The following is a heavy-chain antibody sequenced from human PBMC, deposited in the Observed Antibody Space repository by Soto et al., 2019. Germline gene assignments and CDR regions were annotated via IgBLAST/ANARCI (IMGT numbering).Heavy chain of an antibody. CDR1: GYTFTSHG. V-gene: IGHV1-18*01. D-gene: IGHD3-9*01. CDR2: ISTYNGKT. J-gene: IGHJ3*02. CDR3: ARLLTEGVTYREDAFDI. Sequence: QVQLVQSGGEVKKPGASVKVSCKASGYTFTSHGISWVRRAPGQGLEWMGWISTYNGKTDYAEKFQGRVTMNADTRTNTVYMEMRSLRSDDTAVYYCARLLTEGVTYREDAFDIWGQGTKVIVSS.